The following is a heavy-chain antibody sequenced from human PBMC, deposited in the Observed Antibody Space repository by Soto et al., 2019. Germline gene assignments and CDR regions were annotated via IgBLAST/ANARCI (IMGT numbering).Heavy chain of an antibody. D-gene: IGHD6-13*01. CDR3: ARASSSWNYYYGMDV. CDR2: INPSGGST. Sequence: GASVKVSCKASGYTFTIYEMHGVRQAPGQGLEWMGIINPSGGSTSYAQKFQGRVTMTRDTSTSTVYMELSSLRSEDTAVYYCARASSSWNYYYGMDVWGQGTTVTVSS. CDR1: GYTFTIYE. V-gene: IGHV1-46*03. J-gene: IGHJ6*02.